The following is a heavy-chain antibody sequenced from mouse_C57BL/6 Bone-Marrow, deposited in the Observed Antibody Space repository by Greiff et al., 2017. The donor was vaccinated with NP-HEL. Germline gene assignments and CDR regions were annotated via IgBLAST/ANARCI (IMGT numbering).Heavy chain of an antibody. CDR3: TRTIWGNQFSYYAMDY. D-gene: IGHD2-1*01. V-gene: IGHV1-5*01. J-gene: IGHJ4*01. CDR2: IYPGNSDT. CDR1: GYTFTSYW. Sequence: EVQRVESGTVLARPGASVKMSCKTSGYTFTSYWMHWVKQRPGQGLEWIGAIYPGNSDTSYNQKFKGKAKLTAVTSASTAYMELSSLTNEDSAVYYCTRTIWGNQFSYYAMDYWGQGTSVTVPS.